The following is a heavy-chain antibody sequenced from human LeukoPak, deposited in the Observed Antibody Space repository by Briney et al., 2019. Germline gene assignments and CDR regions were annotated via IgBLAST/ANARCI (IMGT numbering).Heavy chain of an antibody. V-gene: IGHV4-59*01. CDR3: ALWRGYGGYFDY. J-gene: IGHJ4*02. CDR2: IHNRGTS. Sequence: SETLSLTCTVSGASIRTSYWSWIRQPPGKGLEWLGSIHNRGTSNYKSSLKGRLTISGDTSKIQFSLKLNSVTAADTAVYYCALWRGYGGYFDYWGQGSLVTVSS. CDR1: GASIRTSY. D-gene: IGHD4-23*01.